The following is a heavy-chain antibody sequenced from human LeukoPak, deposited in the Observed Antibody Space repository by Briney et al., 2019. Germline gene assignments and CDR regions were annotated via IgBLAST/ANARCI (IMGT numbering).Heavy chain of an antibody. Sequence: ASVKVSCKASGYTFTSYGISWVRQAPGQGLEWMGWISAYNGNTNYAQKLQGRVTMTTDTSTSTAYMELRSLRSDDTAVYYCARRGAATTYYDFWSGYIRWGQGTLVTVSS. V-gene: IGHV1-18*01. D-gene: IGHD3-3*01. CDR1: GYTFTSYG. CDR2: ISAYNGNT. J-gene: IGHJ4*02. CDR3: ARRGAATTYYDFWSGYIR.